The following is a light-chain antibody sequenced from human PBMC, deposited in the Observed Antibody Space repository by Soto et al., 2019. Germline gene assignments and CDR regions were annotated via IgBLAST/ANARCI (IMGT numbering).Light chain of an antibody. CDR1: QNIGRY. CDR2: DVS. V-gene: IGKV1-39*01. CDR3: QQSLSAPRT. J-gene: IGKJ2*01. Sequence: DIQMTQSPSSLPASVGDRVTVTCRASQNIGRYLNWYQQKPGKAPKLLIYDVSTLQTGVPSRFSGAGSGTDFTLTISGLPPEDFATYYCQQSLSAPRTFGQGTKLEI.